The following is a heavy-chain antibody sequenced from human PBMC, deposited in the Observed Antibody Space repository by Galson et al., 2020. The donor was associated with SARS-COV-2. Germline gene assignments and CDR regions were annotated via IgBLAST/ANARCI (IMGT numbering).Heavy chain of an antibody. V-gene: IGHV3-74*01. Sequence: RGSLRLYCAASGLAFNTSRIHCVRLTAGPGPEWVTRITHDGHIITSADSVKRRFTISRDNAKNTLYLQMNSLRSEDTALYYCAGALAIWGQGTLVTVSS. CDR1: GLAFNTSR. J-gene: IGHJ4*02. CDR3: AGALAI. CDR2: ITHDGHII.